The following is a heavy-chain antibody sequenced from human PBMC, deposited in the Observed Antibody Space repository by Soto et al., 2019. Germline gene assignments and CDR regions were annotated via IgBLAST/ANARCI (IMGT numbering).Heavy chain of an antibody. D-gene: IGHD3-3*01. V-gene: IGHV3-21*01. CDR1: GFTFSSYS. J-gene: IGHJ5*02. CDR3: ARDREGSGDYDFWSGLTGYNWFDP. CDR2: ISSSSIYI. Sequence: GGSLRLSCAASGFTFSSYSMNWVRQTPGKRLEWVSSISSSSIYIYYADSVKGRFTISRDNAKNSLYLQMNSLRAEDTAVYYCARDREGSGDYDFWSGLTGYNWFDPWGQGTLVTVSS.